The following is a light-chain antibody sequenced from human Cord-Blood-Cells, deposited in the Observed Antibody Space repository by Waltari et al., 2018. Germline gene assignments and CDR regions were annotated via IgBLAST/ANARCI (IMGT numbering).Light chain of an antibody. CDR3: QQYGSSRGYT. V-gene: IGKV3-20*01. Sequence: DIVLTQSPGTLSLFPGERATLSCRASQSVSSSYLAWYQQKPGQAPRLLIYGASSRATGIPDRFSGSGSGTDFTLTISRLEPEDFAVYYCQQYGSSRGYTFGQGTKLEIK. J-gene: IGKJ2*01. CDR2: GAS. CDR1: QSVSSSY.